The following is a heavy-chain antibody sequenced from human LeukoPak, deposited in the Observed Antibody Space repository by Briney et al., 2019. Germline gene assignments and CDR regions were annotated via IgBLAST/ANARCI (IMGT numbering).Heavy chain of an antibody. D-gene: IGHD6-6*01. CDR3: ARDLGRSSSAAPGY. J-gene: IGHJ4*02. CDR2: ISAYNGNT. V-gene: IGHV1-18*01. Sequence: ASVRVSCKASGYTFTSYGISWVRQAPGQGLEWMGWISAYNGNTNYAQKLQGRVTMTTDTSTSTAYMELRSLRSDDTAVYYCARDLGRSSSAAPGYWGQGTLVTVSS. CDR1: GYTFTSYG.